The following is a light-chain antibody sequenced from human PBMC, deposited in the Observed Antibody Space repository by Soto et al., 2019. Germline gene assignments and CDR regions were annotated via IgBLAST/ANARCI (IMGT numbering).Light chain of an antibody. Sequence: IVLTQSQATLSLSPGERATLSCRASQSVSSNLAWYQQKPGQAPRLLFYGASTRATGIPARFSGSGSGTEFTLTISSLQSEDFAVYYCQQFHNWPPLTFGGGTKVDI. V-gene: IGKV3-15*01. CDR3: QQFHNWPPLT. CDR2: GAS. J-gene: IGKJ4*01. CDR1: QSVSSN.